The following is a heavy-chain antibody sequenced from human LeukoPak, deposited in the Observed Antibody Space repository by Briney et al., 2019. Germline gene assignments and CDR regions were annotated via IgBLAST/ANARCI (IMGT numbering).Heavy chain of an antibody. Sequence: KPSETLSLTYSVSGGSITSDYWSWIGQPPGQGLEGIGYISYGGSTSYNPSLTSRVTISVDTSKNQFSLRLTSVTAADTAVYYCARHQRDSSGYHYFDYWGKGTLVTVSS. CDR2: ISYGGST. CDR1: GGSITSDY. J-gene: IGHJ4*02. D-gene: IGHD3-22*01. V-gene: IGHV4-59*08. CDR3: ARHQRDSSGYHYFDY.